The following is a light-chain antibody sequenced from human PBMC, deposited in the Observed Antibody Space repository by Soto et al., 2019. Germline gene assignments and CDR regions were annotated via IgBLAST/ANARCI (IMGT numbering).Light chain of an antibody. J-gene: IGKJ3*01. CDR3: QQLNSYPVT. V-gene: IGKV1-9*01. CDR1: QGISSY. Sequence: IQLTQSPSSLSASVGDRVTITCRASQGISSYLAWYQQKPGKAPKLLIYAASTLQSGVPSRFSGSGSGTDFTLTFRSLQPEDFATYYCQQLNSYPVTFGPGTKVDIK. CDR2: AAS.